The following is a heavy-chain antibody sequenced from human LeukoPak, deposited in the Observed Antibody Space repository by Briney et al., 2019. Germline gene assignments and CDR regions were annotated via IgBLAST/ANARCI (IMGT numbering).Heavy chain of an antibody. CDR1: GGSISSSSYY. CDR3: ARVLIAVDAFDI. Sequence: SETLSLTCTVSGGSISSSSYYWGWIRQPPGKGLEWIGSIYYSGSTYYNPSLKSRVTISVDTSKSQFSLKLSSVTAADTAVYYCARVLIAVDAFDIWGQGTMVTVSS. D-gene: IGHD6-19*01. J-gene: IGHJ3*02. CDR2: IYYSGST. V-gene: IGHV4-39*01.